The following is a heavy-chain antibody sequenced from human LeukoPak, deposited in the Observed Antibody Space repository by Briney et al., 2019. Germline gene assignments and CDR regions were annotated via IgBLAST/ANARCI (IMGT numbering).Heavy chain of an antibody. V-gene: IGHV4-59*10. J-gene: IGHJ2*01. Sequence: ASETLSLTCAVYGGSFSSYYWSWIRQPAGKGLEWSGRIETSGNTNYKPSLKSRVTMSVDTSKNQFSLKLSSVTAADTAVYYCARVSSSWYQDWYFDLWGRGTLVTVSS. CDR3: ARVSSSWYQDWYFDL. D-gene: IGHD6-13*01. CDR1: GGSFSSYY. CDR2: IETSGNT.